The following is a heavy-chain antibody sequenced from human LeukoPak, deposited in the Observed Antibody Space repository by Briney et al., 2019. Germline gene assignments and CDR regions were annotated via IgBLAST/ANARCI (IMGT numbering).Heavy chain of an antibody. Sequence: PGGSLRLSCAASGFSFSRYSMNWVRQAPGKGLEWVSYIGSVTDSITHYADSVKGRFTISRDNSKNTLYLQMNSLRAEDTAVYYCANTPPSIVVVPAALENWGQGTLVTVSS. V-gene: IGHV3-48*01. CDR2: IGSVTDSIT. CDR1: GFSFSRYS. J-gene: IGHJ4*02. D-gene: IGHD2-2*01. CDR3: ANTPPSIVVVPAALEN.